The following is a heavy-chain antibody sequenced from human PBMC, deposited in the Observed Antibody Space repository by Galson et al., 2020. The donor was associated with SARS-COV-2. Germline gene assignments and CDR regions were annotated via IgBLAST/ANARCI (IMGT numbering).Heavy chain of an antibody. D-gene: IGHD6-19*01. CDR1: GFTFDDYA. J-gene: IGHJ6*02. CDR2: ISWDGGST. CDR3: AKDDSSGWLNYCGMDV. V-gene: IGHV3-43D*03. Sequence: QAGGSLSLSCAASGFTFDDYAMHWVRQAPGKGLEWVSLISWDGGSTYYADSVKGRFTISRDNSKNSLYLQMNSLRAEDTALYYCAKDDSSGWLNYCGMDVWGQGTTVTVSS.